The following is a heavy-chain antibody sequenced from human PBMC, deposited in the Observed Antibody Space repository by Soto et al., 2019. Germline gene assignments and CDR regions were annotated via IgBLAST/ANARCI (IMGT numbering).Heavy chain of an antibody. J-gene: IGHJ4*02. CDR2: ISGSGGST. Sequence: GGSLRLACAASGFTFSSYAMSWVRQAPGKGLEWVSAISGSGGSTYYADSVKGRFTISRDNSKNTLYLQMNSLRAEDTAVYYCAKELYYYDSSGYGYWGQGNLVTVSS. CDR3: AKELYYYDSSGYGY. D-gene: IGHD3-22*01. CDR1: GFTFSSYA. V-gene: IGHV3-23*01.